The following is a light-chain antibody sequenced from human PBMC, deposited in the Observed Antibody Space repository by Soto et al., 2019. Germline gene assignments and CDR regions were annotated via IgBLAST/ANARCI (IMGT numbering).Light chain of an antibody. CDR3: QQYNSWSGLT. Sequence: EIVMTQSPPSLTVTPGEPASISRRSSQRLLHSNGNDFLDWYLQKPGQSPQLLIYDASSLESGVPSRFSGSGSGTEFTLTISTLQPDDFATYYCQQYNSWSGLTFGRGTKVDSK. J-gene: IGKJ4*01. CDR2: DAS. CDR1: QRLLHSNGNDF. V-gene: IGKV2-28*01.